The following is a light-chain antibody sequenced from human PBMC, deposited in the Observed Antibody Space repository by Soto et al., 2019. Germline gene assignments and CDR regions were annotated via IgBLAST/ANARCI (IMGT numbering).Light chain of an antibody. CDR2: EVS. CDR3: SSYTSSSTLVV. V-gene: IGLV2-14*01. Sequence: QSALTQPASVSGSPGQSITISCTGTSSDVGGHNFVSWYQQHPGKAPKLMISEVSNRTSGVSNRFSGSKSGNTASLTLSGLQAEDEADYYCSSYTSSSTLVVFGGGTKVTVL. J-gene: IGLJ2*01. CDR1: SSDVGGHNF.